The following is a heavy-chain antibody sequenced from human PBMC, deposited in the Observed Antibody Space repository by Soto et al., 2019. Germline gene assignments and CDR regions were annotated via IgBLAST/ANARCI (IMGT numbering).Heavy chain of an antibody. CDR3: AKVMYYGSGSYFPFDE. J-gene: IGHJ4*02. V-gene: IGHV3-9*01. D-gene: IGHD3-10*01. CDR1: GFIFDEYA. CDR2: ISWNSGSI. Sequence: GGSLRLSCAASGFIFDEYAVHWVRQAPGKGLEWVSGISWNSGSIGYADSVKGRFTISRDNAKNSLYLQMNSLRAEDTALYYCAKVMYYGSGSYFPFDEWGQRTLVTVSS.